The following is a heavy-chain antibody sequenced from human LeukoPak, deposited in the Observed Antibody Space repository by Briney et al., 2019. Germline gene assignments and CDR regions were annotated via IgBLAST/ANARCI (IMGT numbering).Heavy chain of an antibody. Sequence: SETLSLTCTVSGGSFTNYYWNWIRQPAGKALEWIGRISTSGSTNYNPSVNTRVTMSIDTSKNQFSLKLSSVTAADTAVYYCARAIYEKDAFDIWGQGTMVTVSS. CDR2: ISTSGST. CDR3: ARAIYEKDAFDI. CDR1: GGSFTNYY. V-gene: IGHV4-4*07. D-gene: IGHD3-3*01. J-gene: IGHJ3*02.